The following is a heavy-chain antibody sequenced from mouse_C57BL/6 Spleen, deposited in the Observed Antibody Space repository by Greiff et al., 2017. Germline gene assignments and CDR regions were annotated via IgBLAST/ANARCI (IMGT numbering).Heavy chain of an antibody. Sequence: VQLQQPGAELVQPGASVKMSCKASGYTFTSYWITWVKQRPGQGLEWIGDIYPGSGSTNYNEKFKSKATLTVDTSSSTAYMQLSSLTSEDSAVYYCARRGFDGSSYGDFDGWGTGTTVTVSS. D-gene: IGHD1-1*01. V-gene: IGHV1-55*01. CDR1: GYTFTSYW. J-gene: IGHJ1*03. CDR3: ARRGFDGSSYGDFDG. CDR2: IYPGSGST.